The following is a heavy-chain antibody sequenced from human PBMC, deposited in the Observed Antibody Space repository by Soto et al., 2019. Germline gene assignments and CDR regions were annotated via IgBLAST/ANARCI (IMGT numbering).Heavy chain of an antibody. CDR3: AHFDYGDYGMDV. D-gene: IGHD4-17*01. CDR2: IYWNDDQ. V-gene: IGHV2-5*01. Sequence: QITLKESGPALVKPTQTLTLTCTFSGFSLSSSGVGVGWIRQPPGKALEWLAVIYWNDDQRYSPSLKSRLTITKDTSKNQVVLTMTDMDPVDTATYYCAHFDYGDYGMDVWGQGTTVTVSS. CDR1: GFSLSSSGVG. J-gene: IGHJ6*02.